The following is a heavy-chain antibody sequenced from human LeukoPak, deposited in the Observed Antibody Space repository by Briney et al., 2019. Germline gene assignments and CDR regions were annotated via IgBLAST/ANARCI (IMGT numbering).Heavy chain of an antibody. CDR3: ARVIGMGWLQSGEAFDI. CDR2: IYSGGST. CDR1: GVTVSSNY. D-gene: IGHD5-24*01. Sequence: GGSLRLSCAASGVTVSSNYMSWVRQAPGKGLEWVSVIYSGGSTYYADSVKGRFTISRDNSKNTLYLQMNSLRAEDTAVYYCARVIGMGWLQSGEAFDIWGQGTMVTVSS. V-gene: IGHV3-53*01. J-gene: IGHJ3*02.